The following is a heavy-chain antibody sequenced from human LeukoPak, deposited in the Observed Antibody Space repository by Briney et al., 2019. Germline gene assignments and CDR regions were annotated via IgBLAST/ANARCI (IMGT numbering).Heavy chain of an antibody. D-gene: IGHD3-10*01. Sequence: SETLSLTCTVSGHSISNGSYHWGWLRQPPGKGLEWIGYIYYSGSTNYNPSLKSRVTISVDTSKNQFSLQLSSVTADDRGLYYCAISLLPTYHYGSGSQVFDYWGQGTLVTVSS. J-gene: IGHJ4*02. CDR1: GHSISNGSYH. V-gene: IGHV4-61*01. CDR3: AISLLPTYHYGSGSQVFDY. CDR2: IYYSGST.